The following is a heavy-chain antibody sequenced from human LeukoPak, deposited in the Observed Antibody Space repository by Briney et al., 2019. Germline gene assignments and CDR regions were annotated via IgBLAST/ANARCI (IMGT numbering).Heavy chain of an antibody. CDR1: GFTFSSYA. CDR3: ARGVATIYLNY. J-gene: IGHJ4*02. D-gene: IGHD5-24*01. V-gene: IGHV3-30*04. CDR2: ISYDGSNK. Sequence: GGSLRLSCAASGFTFSSYAMHWVRQAPGKGLEWVAVISYDGSNKYYADSVKGRFTISRDNSKNTLYLQMNSLRAEDTAVYYCARGVATIYLNYWGQGTLVTVSS.